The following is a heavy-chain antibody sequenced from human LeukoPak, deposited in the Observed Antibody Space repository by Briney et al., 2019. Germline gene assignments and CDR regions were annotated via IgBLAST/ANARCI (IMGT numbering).Heavy chain of an antibody. CDR1: GFTFSSYA. CDR2: IRGSGSDT. Sequence: GGSLRLSCAASGFTFSSYALSWVRQAPGKGLEWVSAIRGSGSDTYYADSGKGRSTISRDNSKNTLYLQMNSMRAEDTAVYHCAVGRLRLGDQYYFDYWGQGTLVTVSS. V-gene: IGHV3-23*01. D-gene: IGHD3-16*01. CDR3: AVGRLRLGDQYYFDY. J-gene: IGHJ4*02.